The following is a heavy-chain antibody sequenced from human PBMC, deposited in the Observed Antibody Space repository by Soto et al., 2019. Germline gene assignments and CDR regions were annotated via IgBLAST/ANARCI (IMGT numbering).Heavy chain of an antibody. J-gene: IGHJ4*02. CDR1: GFTVSSNY. Sequence: GGSLRLSCAASGFTVSSNYMSWVRQAPGKGLEWVSVIYSGGSTYYADSVKGSFTISRDNSKNTLYLQMNSLRAEDTAVYYCALMRKVLRYFDLPPYFDYWGQGTLVTVSS. CDR2: IYSGGST. CDR3: ALMRKVLRYFDLPPYFDY. V-gene: IGHV3-66*01. D-gene: IGHD3-9*01.